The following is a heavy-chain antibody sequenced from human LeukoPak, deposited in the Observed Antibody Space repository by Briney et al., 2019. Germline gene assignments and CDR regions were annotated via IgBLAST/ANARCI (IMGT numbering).Heavy chain of an antibody. CDR3: ARGQKDSSPPWVDY. J-gene: IGHJ4*02. CDR2: ISSSGDIR. V-gene: IGHV3-11*01. Sequence: GGSLRLSCAASTFTFGDYYMSWIRQAPGKGLEWVSYISSSGDIRYYADSVKGRFTISRDNTKNSLYLQMDSLRAEDTAVYYCARGQKDSSPPWVDYWGQGTLVTVSS. D-gene: IGHD6-13*01. CDR1: TFTFGDYY.